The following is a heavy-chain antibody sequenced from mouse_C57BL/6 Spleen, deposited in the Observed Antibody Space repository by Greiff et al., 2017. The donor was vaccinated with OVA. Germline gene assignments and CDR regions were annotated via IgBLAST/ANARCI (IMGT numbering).Heavy chain of an antibody. CDR3: AREGYYGSSYVWYFDV. CDR1: GYAFTNYL. V-gene: IGHV1-54*01. D-gene: IGHD1-1*01. Sequence: QVHVKQSGAELVRPGTSVKVSCKASGYAFTNYLIEWVKQRPGQGLEWIGVINPGSGGTNYNEKFKGKATLTADKSSSTAYMQLSSLTSEDSAVYFCAREGYYGSSYVWYFDVWGTGTTVTVSS. J-gene: IGHJ1*03. CDR2: INPGSGGT.